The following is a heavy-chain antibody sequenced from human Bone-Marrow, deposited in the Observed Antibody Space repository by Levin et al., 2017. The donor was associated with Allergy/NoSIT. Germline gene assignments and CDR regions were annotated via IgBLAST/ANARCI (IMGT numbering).Heavy chain of an antibody. CDR2: TSGTGGVT. D-gene: IGHD3-10*01. CDR3: AKDEAGFYGSGSSLDY. V-gene: IGHV3-23*01. CDR1: GFTFSSYA. J-gene: IGHJ4*02. Sequence: GESLKISCAVSGFTFSSYAMSWVRQAPGKGLEWVSSTSGTGGVTHYADSVKGRFTMSRDYSKNTLYLQMNSLRAEDTAVYFCAKDEAGFYGSGSSLDYWGQGTVVTVSS.